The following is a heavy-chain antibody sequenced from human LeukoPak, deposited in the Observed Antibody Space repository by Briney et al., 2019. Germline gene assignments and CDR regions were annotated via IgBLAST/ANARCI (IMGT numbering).Heavy chain of an antibody. CDR3: ARCGVSSGWGYYYYYMDV. CDR2: IYYSGSS. D-gene: IGHD6-19*01. Sequence: SETLSLTCTVSGGSISSDYWSWIRQPPGQGLEWIGYIYYSGSSNYNPSLKSRVTISIDTSKNPFSLKLSSVTAADTAVYYCARCGVSSGWGYYYYYMDVWGKGTTVSISS. V-gene: IGHV4-59*01. CDR1: GGSISSDY. J-gene: IGHJ6*03.